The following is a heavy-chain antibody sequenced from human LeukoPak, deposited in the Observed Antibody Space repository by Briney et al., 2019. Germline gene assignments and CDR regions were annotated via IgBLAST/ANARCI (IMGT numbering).Heavy chain of an antibody. CDR2: ISGSGGST. CDR1: GFSFSSYA. Sequence: GGSLRLSCAASGFSFSSYAMSWVRQAPGKGLEWVSAISGSGGSTYYADSVKGRFTISRDNSKNTLYLQMNSLRAEDTAAYYCAKDRCSGGSCYTYFDYWGQGTLVTVSS. D-gene: IGHD2-15*01. CDR3: AKDRCSGGSCYTYFDY. J-gene: IGHJ4*02. V-gene: IGHV3-23*01.